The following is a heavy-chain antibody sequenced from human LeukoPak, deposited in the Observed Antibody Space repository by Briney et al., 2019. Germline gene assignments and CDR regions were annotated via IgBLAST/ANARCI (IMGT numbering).Heavy chain of an antibody. V-gene: IGHV3-21*01. D-gene: IGHD3-3*01. CDR1: GFTFSSYS. CDR3: ARDRTIFGVVMPDY. CDR2: ISSSSSYI. Sequence: PGGSLRLSCAASGFTFSSYSMNWVRQAPGKGLEWVSSISSSSSYIYYADSVKGRFTISRDNAKNSLYLQMNSLRAEDTAVYYCARDRTIFGVVMPDYWGQGTLVTVSS. J-gene: IGHJ4*02.